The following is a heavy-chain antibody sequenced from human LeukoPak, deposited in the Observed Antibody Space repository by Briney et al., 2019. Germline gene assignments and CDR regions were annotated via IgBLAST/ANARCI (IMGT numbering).Heavy chain of an antibody. CDR1: GFTFSDYF. J-gene: IGHJ4*02. D-gene: IGHD2-21*01. CDR2: ISSRGETV. V-gene: IGHV3-11*01. Sequence: GGSLRLSCAASGFTFSDYFMTWIRQAPEKGLEWVSYISSRGETVNYADSVRGRLTISRDNAQNSLHLQMNSLRVEDTAVYYCARSSINDNWGQGTLVTVSS. CDR3: ARSSINDN.